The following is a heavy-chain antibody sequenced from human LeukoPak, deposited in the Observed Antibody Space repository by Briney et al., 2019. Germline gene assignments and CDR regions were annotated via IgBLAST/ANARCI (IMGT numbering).Heavy chain of an antibody. CDR3: ARDLSYGPLGAFDI. CDR1: GGSISSGSYY. J-gene: IGHJ3*02. V-gene: IGHV4-61*02. Sequence: SETLSLTCTVSGGSISSGSYYWSWIRQPAGKGLEWIGRIYTSGSTNYNPSLKSRVTISVDTSKNQFSLKLSSVTAADTAVYYCARDLSYGPLGAFDIWGQGTMVTVSS. D-gene: IGHD1-26*01. CDR2: IYTSGST.